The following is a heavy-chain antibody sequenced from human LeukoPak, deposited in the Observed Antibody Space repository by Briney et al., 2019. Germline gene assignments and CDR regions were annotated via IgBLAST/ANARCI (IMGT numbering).Heavy chain of an antibody. J-gene: IGHJ3*02. CDR1: GFTFSSYS. D-gene: IGHD1-26*01. CDR3: ARDGGALWEPTDLNAFDI. V-gene: IGHV3-48*01. Sequence: GGSLRLSCAASGFTFSSYSMNWVRQAPGKGLEWVSYISSSSSTIYYADSVKGRFTISRDNAKKSLYLQMNSLRAEDTAVYYCARDGGALWEPTDLNAFDIWGQGTMVTVSS. CDR2: ISSSSSTI.